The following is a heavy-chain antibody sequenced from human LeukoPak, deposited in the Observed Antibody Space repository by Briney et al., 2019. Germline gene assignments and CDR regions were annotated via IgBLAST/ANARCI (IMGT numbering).Heavy chain of an antibody. Sequence: GGSLRLSCAASGFTFSDYAMGWVRQAPGKGLEWVSAISGSGGSTYYADSVKGRFTISRDNSKNTLYLQMNSLRAEDTAVYYCAKRPEWELHFDYWGQGTLVTVSS. D-gene: IGHD1-26*01. V-gene: IGHV3-23*01. CDR1: GFTFSDYA. CDR2: ISGSGGST. CDR3: AKRPEWELHFDY. J-gene: IGHJ4*02.